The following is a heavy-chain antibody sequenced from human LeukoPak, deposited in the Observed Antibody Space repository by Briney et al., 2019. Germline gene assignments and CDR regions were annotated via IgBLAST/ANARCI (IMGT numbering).Heavy chain of an antibody. J-gene: IGHJ4*02. CDR2: IWYDGSNK. D-gene: IGHD2-21*02. CDR3: ARDHLAYCGGDCSVFDY. CDR1: GFTFSSYG. Sequence: GGSLRLSCEASGFTFSSYGMHWVRQAPGKGLERVAVIWYDGSNKYYADSVKGRFTISRDNSKNTLNLQMNSLRAEDTAVYYCARDHLAYCGGDCSVFDYWGQGTLVTVSS. V-gene: IGHV3-33*01.